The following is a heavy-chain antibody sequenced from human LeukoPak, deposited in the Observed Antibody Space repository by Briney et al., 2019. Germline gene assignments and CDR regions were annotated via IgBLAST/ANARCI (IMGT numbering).Heavy chain of an antibody. Sequence: GGSLRLSCAASGFTFSSYTMHWVRQAPGKGLEWVAVTSSDGNNKYYADSVKGRFTISRDNSKNTLYLQMNSLRAEDTAVYFCARPTTSGWSLCFDYWGQGTLVTVSS. CDR2: TSSDGNNK. J-gene: IGHJ4*02. CDR1: GFTFSSYT. V-gene: IGHV3-30-3*01. CDR3: ARPTTSGWSLCFDY. D-gene: IGHD6-19*01.